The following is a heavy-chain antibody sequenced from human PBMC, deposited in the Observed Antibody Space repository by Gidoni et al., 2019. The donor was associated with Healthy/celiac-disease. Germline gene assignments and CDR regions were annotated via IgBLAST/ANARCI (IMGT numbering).Heavy chain of an antibody. D-gene: IGHD3-3*01. CDR3: ARPSIRYDFWSGGNQGAFDI. CDR2: IYYSGST. J-gene: IGHJ3*02. V-gene: IGHV4-39*01. CDR1: GGSISSSSYY. Sequence: QLQLQESGPGLVKPSETLSLTCTVSGGSISSSSYYWGWIRQPPGKGLVWIGSIYYSGSTSYNPSLKSRVTISVDTSKNQFSLKLSSVTAADTAVYYCARPSIRYDFWSGGNQGAFDIWGQGTMVTVSS.